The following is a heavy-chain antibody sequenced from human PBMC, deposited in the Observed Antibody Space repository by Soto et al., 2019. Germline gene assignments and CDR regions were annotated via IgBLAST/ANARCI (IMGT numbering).Heavy chain of an antibody. CDR2: ISAYNGNT. CDR1: GYTFTSYG. V-gene: IGHV1-18*01. CDR3: AGGTVAVAGLGYNWFDP. D-gene: IGHD6-19*01. J-gene: IGHJ5*02. Sequence: ASVKVSCKASGYTFTSYGISWVRQTPGQGLEWMGWISAYNGNTNYAQKLQGRVTMTTDTSTSTAYMELRSLRSDDTAVYYCAGGTVAVAGLGYNWFDPWGQGTLVTVSS.